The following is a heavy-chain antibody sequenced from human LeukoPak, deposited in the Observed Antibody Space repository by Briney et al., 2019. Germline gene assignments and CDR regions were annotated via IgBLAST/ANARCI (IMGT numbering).Heavy chain of an antibody. CDR3: AKQAYSTGWYWFDP. Sequence: GGSLRLSCAASGFTFSNAWMTWVRQAPGKGLEWVSAISGSGGSTYYADSVKGRFTISRDNSKNTLYLQMNSLGAEDTAVYYCAKQAYSTGWYWFDPWGQGTLVTVSS. CDR1: GFTFSNAW. J-gene: IGHJ5*02. CDR2: ISGSGGST. D-gene: IGHD6-19*01. V-gene: IGHV3-23*01.